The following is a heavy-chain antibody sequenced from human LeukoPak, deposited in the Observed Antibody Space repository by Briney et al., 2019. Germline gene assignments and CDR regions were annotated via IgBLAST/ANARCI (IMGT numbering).Heavy chain of an antibody. D-gene: IGHD6-6*01. V-gene: IGHV3-23*01. J-gene: IGHJ4*02. CDR2: ITGTSAGT. CDR3: AKDRVSSSGEFDY. Sequence: GGSLRLSCAASGFTFSSYAISWFRQAPGKGLEWVSSITGTSAGTYYTYSVKGRFTISRDNSKNTLYLQMNSLRAEDTAVYYCAKDRVSSSGEFDYWGQGTLVTVSS. CDR1: GFTFSSYA.